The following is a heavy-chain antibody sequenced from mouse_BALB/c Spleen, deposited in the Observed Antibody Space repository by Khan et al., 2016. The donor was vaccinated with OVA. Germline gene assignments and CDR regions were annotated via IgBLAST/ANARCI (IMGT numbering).Heavy chain of an antibody. V-gene: IGHV1-9*01. J-gene: IGHJ4*01. Sequence: QVQLQQSGAELMKPGASVKISCKAAGYTFSSYWIEWVKQRPGHGLEWIGEILPGSGSTNYNEKFKGKATFTADTSSNTAYMQLSSLTSEDSAVYYCAMRYYGNYFYAMDYWGQGTSVTVSS. CDR1: GYTFSSYW. CDR3: AMRYYGNYFYAMDY. D-gene: IGHD2-1*01. CDR2: ILPGSGST.